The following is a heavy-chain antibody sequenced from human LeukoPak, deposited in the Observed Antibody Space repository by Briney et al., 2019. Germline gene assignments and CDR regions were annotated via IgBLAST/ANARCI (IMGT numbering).Heavy chain of an antibody. D-gene: IGHD2-21*02. J-gene: IGHJ4*02. CDR3: ARDMSNCGGDCYHFDY. CDR2: ISSSSSYI. V-gene: IGHV3-21*01. CDR1: GFTFSSYS. Sequence: GGFLRLSCAASGFTFSSYSMNWVRQAPGKGLEWVSSISSSSSYIYYADSVEGRFTISRDNAKNSLYLQMNSLRAEDTAVYYCARDMSNCGGDCYHFDYWGQGTLVTVSS.